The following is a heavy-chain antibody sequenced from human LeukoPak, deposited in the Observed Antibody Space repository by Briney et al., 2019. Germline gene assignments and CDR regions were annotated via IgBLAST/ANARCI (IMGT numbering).Heavy chain of an antibody. CDR2: IRSKANSYAT. D-gene: IGHD3-16*01. CDR3: TRGGLGELPDMDY. CDR1: GFTFSGSA. J-gene: IGHJ4*02. Sequence: GGSLRLSGAASGFTFSGSAMHWVRQASGKGLEWVGRIRSKANSYATAYAASVKGRFTISRDDSKNTAYLQMNSLKTEDTAVYYCTRGGLGELPDMDYWGQGTLVTVSS. V-gene: IGHV3-73*01.